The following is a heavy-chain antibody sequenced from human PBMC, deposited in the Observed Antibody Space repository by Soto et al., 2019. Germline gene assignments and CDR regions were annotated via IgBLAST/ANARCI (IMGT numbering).Heavy chain of an antibody. D-gene: IGHD1-26*01. Sequence: LVQSGAEVKKPGASMKVSCKASGYSFDSFGISWVRQAPGQGLEWMGRVNAHNHITKYAQKFQGRVTITRDTSTSTDYMEVRSLRSDDTAVYYCARDSRVGANSDACDVWGQGTMVTVSS. J-gene: IGHJ3*01. CDR1: GYSFDSFG. CDR2: VNAHNHIT. CDR3: ARDSRVGANSDACDV. V-gene: IGHV1-18*01.